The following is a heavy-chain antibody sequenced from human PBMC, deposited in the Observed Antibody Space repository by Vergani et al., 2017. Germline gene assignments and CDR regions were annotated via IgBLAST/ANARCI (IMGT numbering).Heavy chain of an antibody. Sequence: QVQLVQSGAEVKKPGASVKVSCKPSGYTSTGYYMHWVRQPPGQGLEWMGWINPNSGCTNDAQKFQGRVTMTRDTSISTAYMGLSSLRSDDTAVYYCARDTEGAATTDAFDIWGEGTMVTVSS. J-gene: IGHJ3*02. CDR3: ARDTEGAATTDAFDI. CDR2: INPNSGCT. V-gene: IGHV1-2*02. D-gene: IGHD1-26*01. CDR1: GYTSTGYY.